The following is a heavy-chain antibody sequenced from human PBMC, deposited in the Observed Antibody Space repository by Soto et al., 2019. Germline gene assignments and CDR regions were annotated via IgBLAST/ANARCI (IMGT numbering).Heavy chain of an antibody. CDR2: ISGSGGST. CDR3: AKANRDIVLMVYATSWAYFDY. V-gene: IGHV3-23*01. J-gene: IGHJ4*02. D-gene: IGHD2-8*01. CDR1: GFTFSSYA. Sequence: GGSLRLSCAASGFTFSSYAMSWVRQAPGKGLEWVSAISGSGGSTYYTDSVKGRFTISRDNSKNTLYLQMNSLRAEDTAVYYCAKANRDIVLMVYATSWAYFDYWGQGTLVTVAA.